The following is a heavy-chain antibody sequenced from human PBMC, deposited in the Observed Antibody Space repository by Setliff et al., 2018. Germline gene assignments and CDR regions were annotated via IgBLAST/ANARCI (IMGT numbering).Heavy chain of an antibody. CDR1: GGSISSGVYY. V-gene: IGHV4-39*07. J-gene: IGHJ6*03. D-gene: IGHD1-26*01. CDR2: IYHGGKT. CDR3: ATRKSSGRLYYMDV. Sequence: SETLSLTCSVSGGSISSGVYYWGWIRQPPGKGLEWIGRIYHGGKTYYNTSLESRLTISGDTSKNQVSLRLSSVTAADTAVYYCATRKSSGRLYYMDVWGKGTTVTVSS.